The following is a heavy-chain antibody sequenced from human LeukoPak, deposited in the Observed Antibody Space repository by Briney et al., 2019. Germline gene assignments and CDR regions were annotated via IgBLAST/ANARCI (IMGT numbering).Heavy chain of an antibody. V-gene: IGHV3-11*06. D-gene: IGHD3-22*01. Sequence: GGSLRLSCAASGLTFSDYYMSWIRQAPGKGLEWVSYISSSSSYTNYADSVKGRFTISRDNAKNSLHLQMNSLRAEDTAVYYCARDLWADSSGYPVDYWGQGTLVTVSS. CDR3: ARDLWADSSGYPVDY. CDR2: ISSSSSYT. J-gene: IGHJ4*02. CDR1: GLTFSDYY.